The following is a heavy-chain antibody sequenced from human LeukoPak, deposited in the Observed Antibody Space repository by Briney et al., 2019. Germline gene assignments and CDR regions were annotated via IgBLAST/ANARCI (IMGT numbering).Heavy chain of an antibody. V-gene: IGHV2-5*02. CDR2: IYWDDDK. J-gene: IGHJ4*02. Sequence: SGPTLVNPTQTLTLTFTFSGFSLSTSGVGVGWIRQPPGKALEWLALIYWDDDKRYSPSLKSRLTITKDTSKNQVVLTMTNMDPVDTATYYCAHLGGSQSTSCFDYWGQGTLVTVSS. CDR1: GFSLSTSGVG. CDR3: AHLGGSQSTSCFDY. D-gene: IGHD2-2*01.